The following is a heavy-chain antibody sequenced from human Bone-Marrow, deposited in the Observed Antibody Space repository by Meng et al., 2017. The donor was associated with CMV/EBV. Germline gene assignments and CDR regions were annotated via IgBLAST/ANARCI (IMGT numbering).Heavy chain of an antibody. J-gene: IGHJ4*02. CDR3: ARGLSYSSSWYYY. D-gene: IGHD6-13*01. Sequence: ASVKVSCKASGGTFSSYAISWVRQAPGQGLEWMGWMNPNSGNTGYAQKFQGRVTITRNTSISTAYMEPSSLRSEDTAVYYCARGLSYSSSWYYYWGQGTLVTVSS. V-gene: IGHV1-8*03. CDR2: MNPNSGNT. CDR1: GGTFSSYA.